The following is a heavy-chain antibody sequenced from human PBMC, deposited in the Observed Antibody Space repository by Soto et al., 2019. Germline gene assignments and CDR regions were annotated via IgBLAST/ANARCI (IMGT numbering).Heavy chain of an antibody. D-gene: IGHD2-15*01. CDR1: GFTFSIYS. CDR2: ISYDGSNK. Sequence: GGSLRLSCAASGFTFSIYSMYWVRQAPGKGLECVAVISYDGSNKFYRDSVKGRFTISRDNSKNTLYLQINSLRYEDTAVYYCARGDREDIAVVIGARPGEYGVDVWGQGTTVTVSS. V-gene: IGHV3-30-3*01. CDR3: ARGDREDIAVVIGARPGEYGVDV. J-gene: IGHJ6*02.